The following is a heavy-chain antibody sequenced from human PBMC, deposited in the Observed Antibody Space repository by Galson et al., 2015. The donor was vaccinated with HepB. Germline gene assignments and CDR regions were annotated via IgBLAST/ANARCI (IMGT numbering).Heavy chain of an antibody. J-gene: IGHJ1*01. Sequence: SLRLSCAASGFTFSNYWMSWVRQAPGKGLEWVANIKPDGSEKYYVDSVKGRFTISRDNAKNSLFLQMNSLRAEDTAVYYCARDQSSSTWGWRFFQHWGQGTLVTVSS. V-gene: IGHV3-7*03. CDR1: GFTFSNYW. CDR2: IKPDGSEK. D-gene: IGHD2-2*01. CDR3: ARDQSSSTWGWRFFQH.